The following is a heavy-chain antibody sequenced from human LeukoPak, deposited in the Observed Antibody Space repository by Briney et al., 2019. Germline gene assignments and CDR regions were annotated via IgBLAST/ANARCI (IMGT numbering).Heavy chain of an antibody. D-gene: IGHD5-24*01. V-gene: IGHV1-8*01. CDR3: GSGGFGYNPLDY. CDR2: MNPNSGNT. Sequence: ASVKVSCKASGYTFTSYDINWVRQATGQGLEWMGWMNPNSGNTGYAHKFQGRGTMTRNTSISTAYMQLTSLTSEATDVYYCGSGGFGYNPLDYWGQGTLVTVSS. J-gene: IGHJ4*02. CDR1: GYTFTSYD.